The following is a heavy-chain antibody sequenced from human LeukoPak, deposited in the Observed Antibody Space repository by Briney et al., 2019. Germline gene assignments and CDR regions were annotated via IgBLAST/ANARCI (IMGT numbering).Heavy chain of an antibody. Sequence: GASVKVSCKASGYTFTGYYMHWVRQAPGQGLEWMGWMNPNSGNTGYAQKFQGRVTITRNTSISTAYMELSSLRSEDTAVYYCARDGAKWYCSGGSCYSSGYYYMDVWGKGTTVTVSS. CDR1: GYTFTGYY. V-gene: IGHV1-8*03. D-gene: IGHD2-15*01. CDR3: ARDGAKWYCSGGSCYSSGYYYMDV. CDR2: MNPNSGNT. J-gene: IGHJ6*03.